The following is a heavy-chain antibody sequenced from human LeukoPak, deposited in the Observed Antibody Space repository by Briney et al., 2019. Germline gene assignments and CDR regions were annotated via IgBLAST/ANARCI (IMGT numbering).Heavy chain of an antibody. CDR3: AKRMKSDAYSPPLDY. CDR1: VFTFSSSA. CDR2: ISNNGGYT. Sequence: PGGSLRLSCAASVFTFSSSAMSWVRQAPWKGLEWVSAISNNGGYTYYGDYVQGRFTISRDNSKSTLCLQMNSLRDEDTSTYYWAKRMKSDAYSPPLDYGGKEPLVPVPS. D-gene: IGHD3-16*01. J-gene: IGHJ4*02. V-gene: IGHV3-23*01.